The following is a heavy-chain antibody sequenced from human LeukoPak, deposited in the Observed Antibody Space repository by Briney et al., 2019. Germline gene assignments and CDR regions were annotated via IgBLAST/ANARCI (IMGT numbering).Heavy chain of an antibody. D-gene: IGHD6-19*01. Sequence: PGGSLRLSCAASGFTFSSYAMSWVRQAPGKGLEWVSVIYSGGSTYYADSVKGRFTISRDNSKNTLYLQMNSLRAEDTAVYYCARDAAVAGTADYWGQGTLVTVSS. V-gene: IGHV3-53*01. CDR2: IYSGGST. CDR1: GFTFSSYA. J-gene: IGHJ4*02. CDR3: ARDAAVAGTADY.